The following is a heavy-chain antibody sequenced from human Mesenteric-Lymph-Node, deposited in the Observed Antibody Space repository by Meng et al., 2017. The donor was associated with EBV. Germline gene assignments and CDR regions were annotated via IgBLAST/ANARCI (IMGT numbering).Heavy chain of an antibody. Sequence: LKVSGPDLAQATQTLTLTCTFAGFSPSTGGVGVGWTREPPGKALEWLALIYWDDDKRYSPSLKSRLTVTTDTSKSQVVLTMSNMDPVDTATYYCAHLRGSSSPALDYWGQGTLVTVSS. V-gene: IGHV2-5*02. CDR1: GFSPSTGGVG. CDR3: AHLRGSSSPALDY. D-gene: IGHD6-13*01. CDR2: IYWDDDK. J-gene: IGHJ4*02.